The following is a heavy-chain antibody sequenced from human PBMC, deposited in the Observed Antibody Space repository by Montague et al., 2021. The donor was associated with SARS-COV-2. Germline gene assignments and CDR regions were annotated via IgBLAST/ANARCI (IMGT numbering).Heavy chain of an antibody. D-gene: IGHD3-22*01. J-gene: IGHJ4*02. CDR3: ARDGKTRIAMTVEVIVDLDD. CDR2: IYYSGST. CDR1: GGSISSSSYY. V-gene: IGHV4-39*02. Sequence: SETLSLTCTVSGGSISSSSYYWGWMRQPPGKGLEWIGSIYYSGSTYYNPSLKSSVTISVDTSKNQFSLKLSSVTAADTAVYYCARDGKTRIAMTVEVIVDLDDWGQGTLVTVSS.